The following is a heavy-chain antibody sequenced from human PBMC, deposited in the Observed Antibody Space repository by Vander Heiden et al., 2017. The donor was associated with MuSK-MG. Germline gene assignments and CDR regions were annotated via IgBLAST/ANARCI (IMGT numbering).Heavy chain of an antibody. D-gene: IGHD1-20*01. V-gene: IGHV3-74*01. CDR3: GRPVTGTRHALDI. CDR2: INGDGSST. J-gene: IGHJ3*02. CDR1: GFTFSSYW. Sequence: EVQVVESGGGLVQPGGSLRLSCAAPGFTFSSYWMHWVRQAPGKGLVWVSRINGDGSSTNDADAGKGRFTISRDNAKNTLYLQMNSMRDEDTAVYYCGRPVTGTRHALDIWGQGKMVTDS.